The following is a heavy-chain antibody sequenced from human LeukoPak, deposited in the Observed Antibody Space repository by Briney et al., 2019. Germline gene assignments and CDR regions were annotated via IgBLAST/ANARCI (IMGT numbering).Heavy chain of an antibody. CDR3: ARESLTWLQSRTSWFDP. V-gene: IGHV4-39*07. Sequence: SETLSLTCTVSGGSISSSTYFWGRIRQPPGKGLEWIGTIYYSGSTYYNPSLKSRVTISVDPSKNQFSLRLSSVTAADTAVYYCARESLTWLQSRTSWFDPWGQGTLVTVSS. J-gene: IGHJ5*02. CDR2: IYYSGST. CDR1: GGSISSSTYF. D-gene: IGHD5-24*01.